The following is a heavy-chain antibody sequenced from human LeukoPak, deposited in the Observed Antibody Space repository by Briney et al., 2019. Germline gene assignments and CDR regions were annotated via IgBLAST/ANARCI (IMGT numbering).Heavy chain of an antibody. D-gene: IGHD3-3*01. J-gene: IGHJ3*02. V-gene: IGHV4-39*07. CDR2: IYHSGST. CDR3: ARGAFGVLLSAFDI. Sequence: SETLSLTCTVSGGSISSSSYYWGWIRQPPGKGLEWIGNIYHSGSTYSNPSPKSRVIISVDTSKNQFSLKLSSVTAADTAVYWCARGAFGVLLSAFDIWGQGTMVTVSS. CDR1: GGSISSSSYY.